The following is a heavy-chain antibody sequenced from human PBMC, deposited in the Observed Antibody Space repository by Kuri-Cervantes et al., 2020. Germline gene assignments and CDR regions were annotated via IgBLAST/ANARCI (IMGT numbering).Heavy chain of an antibody. CDR2: ISGSGGST. CDR3: ATDLGRYCSGGSCYPPTVYFDL. J-gene: IGHJ2*01. D-gene: IGHD2-15*01. CDR1: GFTFSSYA. Sequence: GESLKISCAASGFTFSSYAMSWVRQAPGKGLEWVSAISGSGGSTYYADSVKGRFTISRDNSKNTLYLQMNSLRAEDTAVYYCATDLGRYCSGGSCYPPTVYFDLWARGTLVTVSS. V-gene: IGHV3-23*01.